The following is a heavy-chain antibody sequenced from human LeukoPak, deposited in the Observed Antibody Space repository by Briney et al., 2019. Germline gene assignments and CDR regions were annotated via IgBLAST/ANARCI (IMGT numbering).Heavy chain of an antibody. V-gene: IGHV4-34*01. D-gene: IGHD6-19*01. CDR3: ARGRRAYSSGWPFDY. CDR1: GGSFCGYY. Sequence: PSETLSLTCAVYGGSFCGYYWSWIRQPPGKGLEWIGEINHSGSTNYNPSLKSRVTISVDTSKNQFSLKLSSVTAADTAVYYCARGRRAYSSGWPFDYWGQGTLVTVSS. J-gene: IGHJ4*02. CDR2: INHSGST.